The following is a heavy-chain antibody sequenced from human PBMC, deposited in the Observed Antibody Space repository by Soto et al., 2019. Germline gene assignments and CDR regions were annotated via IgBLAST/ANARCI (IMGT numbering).Heavy chain of an antibody. V-gene: IGHV5-51*01. J-gene: IGHJ6*03. CDR1: GYSFTSYW. Sequence: GESLKISCKGSGYSFTSYWIGWVRQMPGKGLEWMGIIYPGDSDTRYSPSFQGQVTISADKSISTAYLQWSSLKASDTAMYYCARLVVVPAAIEGYYYYYMDVWGKGTTVTVSS. CDR2: IYPGDSDT. CDR3: ARLVVVPAAIEGYYYYYMDV. D-gene: IGHD2-2*01.